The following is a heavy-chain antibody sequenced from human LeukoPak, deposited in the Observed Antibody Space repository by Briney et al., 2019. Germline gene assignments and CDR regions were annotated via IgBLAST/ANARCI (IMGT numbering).Heavy chain of an antibody. CDR1: GYTFTGYY. V-gene: IGHV1-2*02. CDR3: ARGVRGVIINLFDY. D-gene: IGHD3-10*01. Sequence: ASVKVSCKASGYTFTGYYMHWVRQAPGQGLEWMGWINPNSGGTNYAQKFQGRVTVTRDTSISTAYMELSRLRSDDTAVYYCARGVRGVIINLFDYWGQGTLVTVSS. J-gene: IGHJ4*02. CDR2: INPNSGGT.